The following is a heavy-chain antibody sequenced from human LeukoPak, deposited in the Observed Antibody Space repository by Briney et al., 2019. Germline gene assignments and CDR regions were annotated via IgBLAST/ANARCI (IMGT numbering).Heavy chain of an antibody. V-gene: IGHV3-48*03. CDR2: ISRSAVTI. CDR3: GQDY. Sequence: PGGSLRLSCAASGFTFSSYEMNWVRQAPGKGLEWISSISRSAVTIYYADSVKGRFTISRDNAKNSLYLQMNSLRAEDTAVYYCGQDYWGQGTLVAVSP. J-gene: IGHJ4*02. CDR1: GFTFSSYE.